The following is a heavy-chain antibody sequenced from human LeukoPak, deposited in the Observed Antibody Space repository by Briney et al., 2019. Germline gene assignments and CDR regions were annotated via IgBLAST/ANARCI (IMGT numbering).Heavy chain of an antibody. Sequence: KYYSTSLKTRLTISKDTSKNQVVLTMTNMDPVDTATYYCAKEIFYGSGSPNWFDPWGQGTLVTVSS. D-gene: IGHD3-10*01. CDR3: AKEIFYGSGSPNWFDP. CDR2: K. J-gene: IGHJ5*02. V-gene: IGHV2-70*01.